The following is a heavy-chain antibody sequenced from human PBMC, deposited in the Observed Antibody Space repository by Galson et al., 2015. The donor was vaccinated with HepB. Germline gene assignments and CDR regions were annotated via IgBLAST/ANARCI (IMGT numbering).Heavy chain of an antibody. D-gene: IGHD3-10*01. Sequence: SVKVSCKASGFTFTSSAVQWVRQARGQRLEWIGWIVVGSGNTNYAQKFQERVTITRDMSTSTAYMELSSLRSEDTAVYYCAADNGGYYGSGSYPSDYWGQGTLVTVSS. CDR1: GFTFTSSA. J-gene: IGHJ4*02. V-gene: IGHV1-58*01. CDR3: AADNGGYYGSGSYPSDY. CDR2: IVVGSGNT.